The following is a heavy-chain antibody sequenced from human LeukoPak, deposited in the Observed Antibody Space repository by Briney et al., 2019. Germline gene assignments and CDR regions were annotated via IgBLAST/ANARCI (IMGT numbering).Heavy chain of an antibody. Sequence: ASVKVSCKASGYTFTGYYMHWVRQAPGQGLEWMGWINPNSGGTNYAQKFQDRVTMTRDTSISTAYMELSRLRSDDTAVYYCASTRYSGSEFDYWGQGTLVTVSS. J-gene: IGHJ4*02. CDR2: INPNSGGT. V-gene: IGHV1-2*02. D-gene: IGHD5-12*01. CDR1: GYTFTGYY. CDR3: ASTRYSGSEFDY.